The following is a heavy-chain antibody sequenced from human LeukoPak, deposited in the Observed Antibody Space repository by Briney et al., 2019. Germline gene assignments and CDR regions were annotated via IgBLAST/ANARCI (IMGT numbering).Heavy chain of an antibody. CDR2: INQDGSEK. Sequence: GGSLRLSCAGSGITFSTDWMSWVRQAPGEGLGWVANINQDGSEKYYVDSVKGRFTISRDNAKNSLYLQVNSLRAEDTAVYYCATWKKTGARSDYFDDWGQGTLVAVSS. V-gene: IGHV3-7*01. D-gene: IGHD1-1*01. CDR1: GITFSTDW. J-gene: IGHJ4*02. CDR3: ATWKKTGARSDYFDD.